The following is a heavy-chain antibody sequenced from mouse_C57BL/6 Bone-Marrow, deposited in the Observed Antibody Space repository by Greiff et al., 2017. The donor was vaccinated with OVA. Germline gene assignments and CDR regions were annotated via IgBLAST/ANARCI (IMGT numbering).Heavy chain of an antibody. CDR1: GYTFTDYN. V-gene: IGHV1-18*01. D-gene: IGHD2-3*01. J-gene: IGHJ1*03. Sequence: VQLKESGPELVKPGASVKIPCKASGYTFTDYNMDWVKQSHGKSLEWIGDINPNNGGTIYNQKFKGKATLTVDKSSSTAYMELRSLTSEDTAVYYCARPPLIYDGYYDWYFEGWGTGTTVTVAS. CDR3: ARPPLIYDGYYDWYFEG. CDR2: INPNNGGT.